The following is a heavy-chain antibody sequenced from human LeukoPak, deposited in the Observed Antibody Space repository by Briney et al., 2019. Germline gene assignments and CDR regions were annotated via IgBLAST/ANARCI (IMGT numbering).Heavy chain of an antibody. V-gene: IGHV3-7*01. CDR2: IKQDGSEK. Sequence: PGGSLRLSCAASGFTFNTYWMTWVRQAPGKGLEWVANIKQDGSEKYYVDSVKCRFTISRDNAKNSLYLQMDSLRAEDTAVYYCAREPTTQTKASCSGGNCLGYFDYCGQGTLVTVSS. CDR1: GFTFNTYW. J-gene: IGHJ4*02. CDR3: AREPTTQTKASCSGGNCLGYFDY. D-gene: IGHD2-15*01.